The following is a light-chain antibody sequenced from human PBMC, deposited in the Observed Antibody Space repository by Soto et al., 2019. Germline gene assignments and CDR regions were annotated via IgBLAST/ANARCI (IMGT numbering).Light chain of an antibody. V-gene: IGKV1-12*01. CDR3: QQANSFTRT. Sequence: DIQMTQSPSTLSGSVGYRVTIPCRASQTISSWLAWYQQKKGKAPKLLIYAASSLQSGVPSRFRGSGYGTDLTITISSMKTEDFETYYCQQANSFTRTFGHGTKVDI. CDR1: QTISSW. J-gene: IGKJ1*01. CDR2: AAS.